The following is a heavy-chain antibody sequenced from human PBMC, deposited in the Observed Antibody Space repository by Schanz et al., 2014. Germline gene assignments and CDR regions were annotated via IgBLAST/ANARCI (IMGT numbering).Heavy chain of an antibody. CDR1: GGSISSEY. Sequence: QVQLQESGPALVKPSETLSLTCTVSGGSISSEYWSWIRQPAGKGLEWIGRIYNSGKTNYNPSLESRVSMSVDTSKKQLSLKLRSVSAADTAVYYCARVVLGGDAFDIWGQGTTVTVSS. J-gene: IGHJ3*02. CDR3: ARVVLGGDAFDI. D-gene: IGHD3-10*01. CDR2: IYNSGKT. V-gene: IGHV4-4*07.